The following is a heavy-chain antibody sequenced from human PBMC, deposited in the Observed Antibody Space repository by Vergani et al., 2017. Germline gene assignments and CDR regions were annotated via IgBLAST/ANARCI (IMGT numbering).Heavy chain of an antibody. Sequence: VQLLESGGDLVQPGGSLRLSCAASGFTFNHYAMNWVRQAPGKGLEWVAVISYDGSNKYYADSVKGRFTISRDNSKNTLYLQMNSLRAEDTAVYYCAKVATGTTRYYYYYYMDVWGKGTTVTVSS. V-gene: IGHV3-30*18. D-gene: IGHD1-1*01. CDR3: AKVATGTTRYYYYYYMDV. CDR2: ISYDGSNK. CDR1: GFTFNHYA. J-gene: IGHJ6*03.